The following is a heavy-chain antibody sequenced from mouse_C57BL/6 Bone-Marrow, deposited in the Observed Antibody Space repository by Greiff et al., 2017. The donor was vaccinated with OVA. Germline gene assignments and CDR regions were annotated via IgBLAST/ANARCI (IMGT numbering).Heavy chain of an antibody. CDR2: IYPGDGDT. CDR1: GYAFSSSW. CDR3: ARIYYGN. J-gene: IGHJ2*01. Sequence: QVQLQQSGPELVKPGASVKISCKASGYAFSSSWMNWVKQRPGKGLEWIGRIYPGDGDTNYNGKFKGKATLTADKSSSTAYMQLSSLTSEDSAVYFCARIYYGNSGQGTTLTVSS. D-gene: IGHD2-1*01. V-gene: IGHV1-82*01.